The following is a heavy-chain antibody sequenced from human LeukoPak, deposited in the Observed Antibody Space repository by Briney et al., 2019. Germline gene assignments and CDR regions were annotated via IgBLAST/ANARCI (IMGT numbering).Heavy chain of an antibody. D-gene: IGHD2-15*01. Sequence: GESLKIPCKGSGYYFTGYWIGWVRQMPGKGLEWMAIIYPGNSDTRYSPSFQGQVTISADKSISTAYLHWSSLKASDTAMYYCARHTAIVPDYFFDYWGQGTLVTVSS. CDR2: IYPGNSDT. V-gene: IGHV5-51*01. CDR3: ARHTAIVPDYFFDY. J-gene: IGHJ4*02. CDR1: GYYFTGYW.